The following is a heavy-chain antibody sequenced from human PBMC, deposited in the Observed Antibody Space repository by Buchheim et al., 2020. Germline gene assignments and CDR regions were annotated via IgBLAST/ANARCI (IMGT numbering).Heavy chain of an antibody. CDR1: GFSFGSYG. Sequence: EQLVESGGGVVQPGRSLRLSCAASGFSFGSYGMHWVRQAPGKGLEWVSYISSSGSTIYYADSVKGRFTISRDNAKNSLYLQMNSLRAEDTAVYYCARDPYCGGDCYLYGMDVWGQGTT. D-gene: IGHD2-21*01. CDR3: ARDPYCGGDCYLYGMDV. V-gene: IGHV3-48*04. J-gene: IGHJ6*02. CDR2: ISSSGSTI.